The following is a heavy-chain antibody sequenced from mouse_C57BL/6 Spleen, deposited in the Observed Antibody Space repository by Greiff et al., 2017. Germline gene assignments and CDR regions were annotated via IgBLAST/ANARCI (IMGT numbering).Heavy chain of an antibody. CDR2: IYPGDGDT. CDR3: ARVDYDYFDY. J-gene: IGHJ2*01. Sequence: QVQLKESGPELVKPGASVKISCKASGYAFSSSWMNWVKQRPGKGLEWIGRIYPGDGDTNYNGKFKGKATLTADKSSSTAYMQLSSLTSEDSAVYFCARVDYDYFDYWGQGTTLTVSS. D-gene: IGHD2-4*01. CDR1: GYAFSSSW. V-gene: IGHV1-82*01.